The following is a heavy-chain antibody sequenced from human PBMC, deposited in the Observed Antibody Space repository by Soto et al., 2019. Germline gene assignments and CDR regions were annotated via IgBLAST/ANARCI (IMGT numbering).Heavy chain of an antibody. J-gene: IGHJ4*02. V-gene: IGHV4-39*01. CDR3: ARQGANSWRKMFDS. Sequence: NPSETLSLTCTFSGGSFSSSSYYWGWIRQPPGKGLEWIGSIYYIGNTNYNPSLKSRVTISVDTSKNQFSLQVSSVTAADTAVYYCARQGANSWRKMFDSWGRGTQVTVSS. CDR2: IYYIGNT. D-gene: IGHD1-20*01. CDR1: GGSFSSSSYY.